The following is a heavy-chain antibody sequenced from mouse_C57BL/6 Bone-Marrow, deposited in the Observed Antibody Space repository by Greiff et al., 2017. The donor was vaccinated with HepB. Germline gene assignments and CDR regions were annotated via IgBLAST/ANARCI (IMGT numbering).Heavy chain of an antibody. V-gene: IGHV5-15*04. CDR2: ISNLAYSI. CDR3: ARRQLLYYAMDY. J-gene: IGHJ4*01. Sequence: EVQLVESGGGLVQPGGSLKLSCAASGFTFSDYGMAWVRQAPRKGPEWVAFISNLAYSIYYADTVTGRFTISRENAKNTLYLEMSSLRSEDTAMYYCARRQLLYYAMDYWGQGTSVTVSS. CDR1: GFTFSDYG. D-gene: IGHD3-1*01.